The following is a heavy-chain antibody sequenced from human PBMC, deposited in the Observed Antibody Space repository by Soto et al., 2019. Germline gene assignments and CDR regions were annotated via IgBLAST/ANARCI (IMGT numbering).Heavy chain of an antibody. CDR3: AKDFEVVTDYYYYGMDV. V-gene: IGHV3-30-3*01. Sequence: TGGSLRLSCAASGFTFSSYAIHWVRQAPGKGLEWVAVISYDGSNKYYADSVKGRFTISRDNSKNTLYLQMNSLRAEDTAVYYCAKDFEVVTDYYYYGMDVWGQGTTVTVSS. D-gene: IGHD3-9*01. CDR2: ISYDGSNK. CDR1: GFTFSSYA. J-gene: IGHJ6*02.